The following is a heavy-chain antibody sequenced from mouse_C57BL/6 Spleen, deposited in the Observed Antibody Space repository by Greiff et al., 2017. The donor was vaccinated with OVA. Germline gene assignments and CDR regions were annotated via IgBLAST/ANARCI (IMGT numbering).Heavy chain of an antibody. CDR2: IRNKANGYTT. CDR3: ARGGWGYYFDY. CDR1: GFTFTDYY. Sequence: DVKLVESGGGLVQPGGSLSLSCAASGFTFTDYYMSWVRQPPGKALEWLGFIRNKANGYTTEYSASVKGRFTISRDNSQSILYLQMNALRAEDSATYYCARGGWGYYFDYWGQGTTLTVSS. D-gene: IGHD2-3*01. V-gene: IGHV7-3*01. J-gene: IGHJ2*01.